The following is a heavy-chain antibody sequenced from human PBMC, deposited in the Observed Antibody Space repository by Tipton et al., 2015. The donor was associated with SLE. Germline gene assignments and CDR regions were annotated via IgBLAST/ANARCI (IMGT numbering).Heavy chain of an antibody. D-gene: IGHD1-14*01. CDR2: VYYSGST. J-gene: IGHJ4*02. CDR3: AANRISYRKNYFDY. CDR1: PGSISSYY. V-gene: IGHV4-59*08. Sequence: TLSLTCTFSPGSISSYYWSWIRQPPGKRLEWIGNVYYSGSTNYNPSLKSRVTMSVDTSKNQFSLKLNSVTAADTAVYYCAANRISYRKNYFDYWGQGALVIVSS.